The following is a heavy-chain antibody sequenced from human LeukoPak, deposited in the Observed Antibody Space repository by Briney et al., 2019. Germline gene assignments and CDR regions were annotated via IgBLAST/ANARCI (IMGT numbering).Heavy chain of an antibody. D-gene: IGHD6-19*01. CDR2: ISGSGGST. J-gene: IGHJ4*02. CDR3: AKGGPRSSSGWNDY. V-gene: IGHV3-23*01. CDR1: GFTFSSYA. Sequence: GGSLRLSCAASGFTFSSYAMSWVRQAPGKGLEWVSAISGSGGSTYYADSVKGRFTISRDNSKNTLYLQMNSLRAEDTAIYYCAKGGPRSSSGWNDYWGQGTLVTVSS.